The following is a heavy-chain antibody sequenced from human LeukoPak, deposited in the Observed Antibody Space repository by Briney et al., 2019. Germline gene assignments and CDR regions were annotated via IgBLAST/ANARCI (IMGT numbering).Heavy chain of an antibody. CDR2: INPSGGST. J-gene: IGHJ6*02. Sequence: ASVKVSCKASGYTFTSYYMHWVRQAPGQGLEWMGIINPSGGSTSYAQKFQGRVTITRDTSASTAYMELSSLRSEDTAVYYCARDRRIRFLEWFHKLDYYGMDVWGQGTTVTVSS. CDR1: GYTFTSYY. CDR3: ARDRRIRFLEWFHKLDYYGMDV. V-gene: IGHV1-46*01. D-gene: IGHD3-3*01.